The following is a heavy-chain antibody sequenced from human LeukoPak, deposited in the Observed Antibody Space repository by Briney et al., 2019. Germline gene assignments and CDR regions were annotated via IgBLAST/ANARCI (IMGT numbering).Heavy chain of an antibody. V-gene: IGHV3-9*01. J-gene: IGHJ6*02. CDR1: GFTFDDYA. CDR3: AKSWVKQRPQTYYYYGMDV. Sequence: GGSLRLSCVASGFTFDDYAMHWVRPAPGKGVEWVSGISWNSGSIGYADSVKGRFTISRDNAKNSLYLQMNSLRAVDTALYYCAKSWVKQRPQTYYYYGMDVWGQGTTVTVSS. CDR2: ISWNSGSI. D-gene: IGHD6-25*01.